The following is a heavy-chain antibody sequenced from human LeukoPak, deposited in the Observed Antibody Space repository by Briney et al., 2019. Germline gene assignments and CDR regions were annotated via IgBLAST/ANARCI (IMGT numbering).Heavy chain of an antibody. D-gene: IGHD7-27*01. CDR2: IYTSGST. CDR1: GGSISSGSYY. V-gene: IGHV4-61*02. Sequence: PSQTLSLTCTVSGGSISSGSYYWSWIRQPAGKGLEWIGRIYTSGSTNYNPSLKSRVTISVDTSKNQFSLKLSSVTAADTAVYYCARKIWDWFDPWGQGTLVTVSS. J-gene: IGHJ5*02. CDR3: ARKIWDWFDP.